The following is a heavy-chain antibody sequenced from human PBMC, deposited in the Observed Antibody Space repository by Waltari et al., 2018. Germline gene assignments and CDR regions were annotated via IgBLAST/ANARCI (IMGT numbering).Heavy chain of an antibody. Sequence: QVQLQESGPGLVKPSQTLSLTCTVSGGSISSGGYYWSWIRPHPGKGLEWIGYIYYRGSTYYNPSLKSLVTISVDTSKNQFSLKLSSVTAADTAVYYCARGRIVVVPAATYNWFDPWGQGTLVTVSS. CDR1: GGSISSGGYY. CDR3: ARGRIVVVPAATYNWFDP. J-gene: IGHJ5*02. CDR2: IYYRGST. D-gene: IGHD2-2*01. V-gene: IGHV4-31*01.